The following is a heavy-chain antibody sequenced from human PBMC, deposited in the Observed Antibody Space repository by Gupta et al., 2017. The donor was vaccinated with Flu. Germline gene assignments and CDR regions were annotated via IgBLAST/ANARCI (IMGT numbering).Heavy chain of an antibody. D-gene: IGHD6-6*01. V-gene: IGHV5-51*01. Sequence: VQLLQSGAEVNKPGESLTFSCTGSGYSFTSYWTGWVSQMPGKGLEWMGIIYPGESDTRYSPSFQGQVTISADKTISTAYLQWSSLKASDTAMYYCARRGSSLRQPEYYFDYWGQGTLVTVSS. CDR1: GYSFTSYW. CDR3: ARRGSSLRQPEYYFDY. CDR2: IYPGESDT. J-gene: IGHJ4*02.